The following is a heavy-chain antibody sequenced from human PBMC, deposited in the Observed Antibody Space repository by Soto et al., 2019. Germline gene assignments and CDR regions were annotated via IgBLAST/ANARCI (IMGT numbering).Heavy chain of an antibody. J-gene: IGHJ4*02. CDR3: ARGLGGPYDILTGYYYYFDY. CDR2: IYYSGST. D-gene: IGHD3-9*01. Sequence: PSETLSLTCTVSGGSISSYYWSWIRQPPGKGLEWIGYIYYSGSTNYNPSLKSRVTISVDTSKNQFSLKLSSVTAADTAVYYCARGLGGPYDILTGYYYYFDYWGQGTLVTVSS. V-gene: IGHV4-59*01. CDR1: GGSISSYY.